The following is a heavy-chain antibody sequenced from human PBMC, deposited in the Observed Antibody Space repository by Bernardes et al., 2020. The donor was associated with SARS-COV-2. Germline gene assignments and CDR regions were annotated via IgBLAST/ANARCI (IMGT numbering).Heavy chain of an antibody. CDR1: GGSISSSGYS. Sequence: SETLSLTRTVSGGSISSSGYSWNWLRQRPGEPLEWVGYIYYAGIVYYNPSLSSRIAISLDKSRNEFSLRLTSVTVADSAVYFCASSAAIPPFATPGNQAFDACGQGTGVTVSS. CDR3: ASSAAIPPFATPGNQAFDA. D-gene: IGHD2-2*02. V-gene: IGHV4-30-2*01. J-gene: IGHJ3*01. CDR2: IYYAGIV.